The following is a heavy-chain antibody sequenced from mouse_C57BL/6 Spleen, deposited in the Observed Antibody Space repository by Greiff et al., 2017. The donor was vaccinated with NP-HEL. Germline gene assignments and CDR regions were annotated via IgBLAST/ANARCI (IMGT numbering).Heavy chain of an antibody. CDR2: IWSDGST. Sequence: VQRVESGPGLVAPSQSLSITCTVSGFSLTSYGVHWVRQPPGKGLEWLVVIWSDGSTTYNSALKSRLSISKDNSKSQVFLKMNSLQTDDTAMYYGARHSYYGSSYDAMDYWGQGTSVTVSS. CDR3: ARHSYYGSSYDAMDY. V-gene: IGHV2-6-1*01. CDR1: GFSLTSYG. J-gene: IGHJ4*01. D-gene: IGHD1-1*01.